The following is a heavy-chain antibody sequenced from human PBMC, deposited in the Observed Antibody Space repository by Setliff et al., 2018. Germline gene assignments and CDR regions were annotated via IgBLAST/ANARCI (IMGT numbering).Heavy chain of an antibody. CDR1: GFTFSTYS. CDR2: ISPSSSHI. Sequence: GGSLRLSCAVSGFTFSTYSLIWVRQAPGKGLEWVSSISPSSSHIYYADSAEGRFTISRDNGKDYLYLQLNSLRAEDTAEYYCARAKGTTLATQYFDYWGQGTLVTVSS. CDR3: ARAKGTTLATQYFDY. J-gene: IGHJ4*02. D-gene: IGHD1-1*01. V-gene: IGHV3-21*01.